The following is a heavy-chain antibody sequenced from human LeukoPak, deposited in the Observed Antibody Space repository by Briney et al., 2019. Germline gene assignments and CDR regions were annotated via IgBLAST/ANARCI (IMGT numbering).Heavy chain of an antibody. D-gene: IGHD4-17*01. V-gene: IGHV3-23*01. J-gene: IGHJ4*02. CDR2: ISGSGGST. Sequence: PGGSLRLSCAASGFTFSSYAMSWVRQAPGKGLEWVSAISGSGGSTYYADSVKGRFTISRDNSRNTLYLQMNSLRAEDTAVYYCAKDYYGDYFGYFDYWGQGTLVTVSS. CDR1: GFTFSSYA. CDR3: AKDYYGDYFGYFDY.